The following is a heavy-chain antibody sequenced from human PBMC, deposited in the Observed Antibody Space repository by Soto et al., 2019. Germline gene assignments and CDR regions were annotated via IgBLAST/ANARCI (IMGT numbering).Heavy chain of an antibody. D-gene: IGHD3-10*01. J-gene: IGHJ4*02. Sequence: QVQVQQWGAGLLRPSETLSLTCAVSGGSFSNYYWSWIRQSPGRGLEWIGEVNHATTTNYNPSLKSRVTMSVDTSKKQFSLKLTSVTAAYTAVYYCRKWFGDLLRDYWGQGTLVTVSS. CDR1: GGSFSNYY. V-gene: IGHV4-34*01. CDR2: VNHATTT. CDR3: RKWFGDLLRDY.